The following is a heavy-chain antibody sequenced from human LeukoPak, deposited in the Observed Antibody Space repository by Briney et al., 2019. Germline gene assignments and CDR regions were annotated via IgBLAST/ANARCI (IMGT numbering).Heavy chain of an antibody. CDR2: INQDGSQK. J-gene: IGHJ4*02. Sequence: PGGSLRLSCAASGFTFSTYWMSGVRQAPGKGLEWVASINQDGSQKRYVDSVQGRFTISRDNTKNSLFLQMNSLRAEDTAVYYCARLKDDVTKLDYWGQGTLVTVSS. CDR3: ARLKDDVTKLDY. D-gene: IGHD2-8*01. CDR1: GFTFSTYW. V-gene: IGHV3-7*01.